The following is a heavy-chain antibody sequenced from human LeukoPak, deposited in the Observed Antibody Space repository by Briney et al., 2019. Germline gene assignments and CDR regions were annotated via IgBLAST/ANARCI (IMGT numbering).Heavy chain of an antibody. V-gene: IGHV3-33*08. J-gene: IGHJ4*02. CDR1: GLTFSTSG. CDR2: ISRDGSDK. D-gene: IGHD6-19*01. CDR3: AKTDGYTSGWSGIDY. Sequence: GRSLGLSCVASGLTFSTSGMHWVRQAPGKGLEWVAAISRDGSDKYYADSVKGRFTISRDNSKNTLYLQMNSLRVEDTAVYYCAKTDGYTSGWSGIDYWGQGTLVTVSS.